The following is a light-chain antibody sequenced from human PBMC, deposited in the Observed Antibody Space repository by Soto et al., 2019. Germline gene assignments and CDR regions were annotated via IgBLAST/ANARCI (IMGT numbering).Light chain of an antibody. CDR2: DVS. CDR3: SSYTSSSTWA. Sequence: QSALTQPPSASGSPGQSVTISCTGTSSDVGGYNYVSWYQQHPGKAPKLMIYDVSDRPSGVSNRFSGSKSGNTASLTISGLQAEDEADYYCSSYTSSSTWAFGTGTKVTVL. J-gene: IGLJ1*01. CDR1: SSDVGGYNY. V-gene: IGLV2-14*01.